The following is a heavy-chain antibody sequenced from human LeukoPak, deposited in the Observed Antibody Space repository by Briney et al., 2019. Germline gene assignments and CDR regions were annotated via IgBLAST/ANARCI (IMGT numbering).Heavy chain of an antibody. V-gene: IGHV4-38-2*02. J-gene: IGHJ5*02. CDR2: IYYSGST. CDR1: GYSISSGYY. CDR3: ARHTNYDILTGYLPGNWFDP. D-gene: IGHD3-9*01. Sequence: SETLSLTCTVSGYSISSGYYWGWIRQPPGKGLEWIGSIYYSGSTYYNPSLKSRVTIFVDTSKNQFSLKLSSVTAADTALYYCARHTNYDILTGYLPGNWFDPWGQGTLVTVSS.